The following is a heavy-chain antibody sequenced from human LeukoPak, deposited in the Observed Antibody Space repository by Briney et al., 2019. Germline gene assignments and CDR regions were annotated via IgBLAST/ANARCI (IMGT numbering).Heavy chain of an antibody. CDR1: GFTFSSYA. D-gene: IGHD3-22*01. J-gene: IGHJ4*02. Sequence: GGCLRLSCAASGFTFSSYAMRWVRQAPGKGLEWVSAISGCGGSTYYADSVKGRFTISRDNSKNTLYLQMNSLRAEDTAVYYCAKLPTNYDSSGYYSDYRGQGTLVTVSS. CDR3: AKLPTNYDSSGYYSDY. CDR2: ISGCGGST. V-gene: IGHV3-23*01.